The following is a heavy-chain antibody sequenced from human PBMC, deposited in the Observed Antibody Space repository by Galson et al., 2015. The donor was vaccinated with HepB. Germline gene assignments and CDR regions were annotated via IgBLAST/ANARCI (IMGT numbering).Heavy chain of an antibody. V-gene: IGHV1-2*02. D-gene: IGHD2-2*01. Sequence: SVKVSCKASGYTFTGYYMHWVRQAPGQGLEWMGWINPNSGGTNYAQKFQGRVTMTRDTSISTAYMELSRLRSDDTAVYYCARKALFVVVPADEDWFDPWGQGTLVTVSS. CDR1: GYTFTGYY. CDR3: ARKALFVVVPADEDWFDP. CDR2: INPNSGGT. J-gene: IGHJ5*02.